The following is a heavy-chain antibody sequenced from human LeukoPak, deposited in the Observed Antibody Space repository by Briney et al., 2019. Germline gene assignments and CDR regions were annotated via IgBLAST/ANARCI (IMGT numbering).Heavy chain of an antibody. CDR1: GFTFSSYW. Sequence: GGSLRLSCAASGFTFSSYWMSWVRQAPGKGLEWVANIKQDGSEKYYVDSVKGRFTISRDNAKNSLYLQMNSLRAEDRAVYYCARQGNYYYMDVWGNGTTVTVSS. CDR3: ARQGNYYYMDV. J-gene: IGHJ6*03. V-gene: IGHV3-7*01. CDR2: IKQDGSEK.